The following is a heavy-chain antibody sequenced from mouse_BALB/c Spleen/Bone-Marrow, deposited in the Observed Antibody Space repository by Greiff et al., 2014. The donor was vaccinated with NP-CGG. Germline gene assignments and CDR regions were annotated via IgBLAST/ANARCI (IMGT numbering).Heavy chain of an antibody. J-gene: IGHJ2*01. Sequence: QVQLKESGAELVRPGTSVKVSCKASGYAFTNYLIEWVKQRPGQGLEWIGMINPGSGGTNYNEKFKGKATLTADKSSSTAYMQLSSLTPNDSAVYFGASRDAPSFNYWAQGPPPPVSS. CDR2: INPGSGGT. CDR3: ASRDAPSFNY. CDR1: GYAFTNYL. D-gene: IGHD3-3*01. V-gene: IGHV1-54*01.